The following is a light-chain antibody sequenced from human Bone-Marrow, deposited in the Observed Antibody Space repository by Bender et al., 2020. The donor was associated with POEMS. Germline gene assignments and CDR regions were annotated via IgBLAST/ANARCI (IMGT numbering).Light chain of an antibody. Sequence: SYDLRQPPSVSVSPGQTARITCSGDALAQQNGYWYQQKAGQAPVLVIERDRHRPSGIPERFSGSNSGNTATLTISGAQAGDDADYCCQVWDSSTGVFGTGTKVTVL. CDR3: QVWDSSTGV. CDR2: RDR. CDR1: ALAQQN. J-gene: IGLJ1*01. V-gene: IGLV3-9*01.